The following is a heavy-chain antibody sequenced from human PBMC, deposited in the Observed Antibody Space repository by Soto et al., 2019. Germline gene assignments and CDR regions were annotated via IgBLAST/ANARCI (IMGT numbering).Heavy chain of an antibody. CDR3: ARDRGIAAAGTYYYYGMEV. CDR2: IYYSGST. CDR1: GGSISSYY. D-gene: IGHD6-13*01. V-gene: IGHV4-59*01. Sequence: SETLSLTCPVSGGSISSYYLSWIRQAPGKGLEWIGYIYYSGSTNYNPSLKSRVTISVDTSKNQFSLKLSSVTAADTAVYYCARDRGIAAAGTYYYYGMEVWGQGTTVTVSS. J-gene: IGHJ6*02.